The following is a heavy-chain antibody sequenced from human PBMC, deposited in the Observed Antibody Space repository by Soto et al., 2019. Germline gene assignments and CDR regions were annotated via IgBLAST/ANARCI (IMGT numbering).Heavy chain of an antibody. D-gene: IGHD2-15*01. J-gene: IGHJ4*02. V-gene: IGHV4-31*03. CDR3: ARLDLCYDY. CDR1: VGAITNDGYY. CDR2: IHYSGVT. Sequence: QVQLQESGPGLVKPSQTLSLTCNVSVGAITNDGYYWSWIRQHPGKALEWIGNIHYSGVTYYNPTLKXRXAXPVDISKHQFSLKLNSVTAADTAVYYCARLDLCYDYWGQGILVTVSS.